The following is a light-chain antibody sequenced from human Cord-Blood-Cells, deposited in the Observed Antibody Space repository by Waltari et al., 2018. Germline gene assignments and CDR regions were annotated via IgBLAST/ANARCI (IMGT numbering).Light chain of an antibody. J-gene: IGKJ3*01. V-gene: IGKV1-39*01. CDR2: AAS. CDR3: QQSYSTPLT. Sequence: DIQMTQSPSYLSASVGDRVTITCRASQSINSYLNWYQQKPGKAPKLLIYAASSLQSGVPSRFSGIGSGTDFTLTISSLQPEDFATYYCQQSYSTPLTFGPGTKVDIK. CDR1: QSINSY.